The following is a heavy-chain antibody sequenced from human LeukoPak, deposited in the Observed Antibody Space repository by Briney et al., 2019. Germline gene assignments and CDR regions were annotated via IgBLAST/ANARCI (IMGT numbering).Heavy chain of an antibody. V-gene: IGHV3-30*02. D-gene: IGHD3-22*01. CDR1: GFTFSSYG. CDR2: IRYDGSNK. J-gene: IGHJ6*03. CDR3: AKATTDYDSSGYYYYYYYMDV. Sequence: PGGSLRLSCAASGFTFSSYGMHWVRQAPGKGLEWVAFIRYDGSNKYYADSVKGRFTISRDNSKNTLYLQMNSLRAEDTAVYYCAKATTDYDSSGYYYYYYYMDVWGKGTTVTVSS.